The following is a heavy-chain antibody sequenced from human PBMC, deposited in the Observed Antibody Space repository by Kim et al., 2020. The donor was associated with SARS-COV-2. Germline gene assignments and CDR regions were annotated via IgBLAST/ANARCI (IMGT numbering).Heavy chain of an antibody. J-gene: IGHJ5*02. CDR3: AKDEEGGWYDNWFDP. CDR1: GFTFSSYA. V-gene: IGHV3-23*01. CDR2: ISGSGGST. Sequence: GGSLRLSCAASGFTFSSYAMSWVHQAPGKGLEWVSAISGSGGSTYYADSVKGRFTISRDNSKNTLYLQMNSLRAEDTAVYYCAKDEEGGWYDNWFDPWGQGTLVTVSS. D-gene: IGHD6-19*01.